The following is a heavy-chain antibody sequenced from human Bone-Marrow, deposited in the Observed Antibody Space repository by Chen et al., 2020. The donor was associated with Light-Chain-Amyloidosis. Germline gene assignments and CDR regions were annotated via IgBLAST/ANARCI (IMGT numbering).Heavy chain of an antibody. CDR1: GFTFSDYY. J-gene: IGHJ4*02. Sequence: DVQLVESGGGLIQPGESLRLSCAASGFTFSDYYMHWVRQGPGKGLVWVSRSNGDGTDIKYADSVRGRFTISRDSAKNTVYLQMNSLRTEGTAVYYCARSVSGTFDYWGQGALVTVSS. V-gene: IGHV3-74*01. CDR3: ARSVSGTFDY. CDR2: SNGDGTDI. D-gene: IGHD1-1*01.